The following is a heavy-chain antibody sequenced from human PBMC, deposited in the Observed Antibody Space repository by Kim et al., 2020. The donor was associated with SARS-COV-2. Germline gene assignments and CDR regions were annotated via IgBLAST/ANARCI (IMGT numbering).Heavy chain of an antibody. V-gene: IGHV1-3*01. Sequence: ASVKVSCKASGYTFTSYAMHWVRQAPGQRLEWMGWINAGNGNTKYSQKFQGRVTITRDTSASTAYMELSSLRSEDTAVYYCARWSYDFWSGGIPDYWGQGTLVTVSS. CDR2: INAGNGNT. CDR1: GYTFTSYA. J-gene: IGHJ4*02. CDR3: ARWSYDFWSGGIPDY. D-gene: IGHD3-3*01.